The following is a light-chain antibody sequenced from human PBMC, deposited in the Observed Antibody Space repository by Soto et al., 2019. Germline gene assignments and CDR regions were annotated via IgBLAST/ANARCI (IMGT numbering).Light chain of an antibody. V-gene: IGKV1-5*01. CDR1: QSISHF. CDR3: QQYTSYSRA. Sequence: DIQMTKSPSTLSASVGDRVTITCRASQSISHFLAWYQQKPGKVPKLLIYDASNLGSGVPSRFSGSGSGTDFTLTISGLQPDDFTTYYCQQYTSYSRAFGQGTKVDIK. J-gene: IGKJ1*01. CDR2: DAS.